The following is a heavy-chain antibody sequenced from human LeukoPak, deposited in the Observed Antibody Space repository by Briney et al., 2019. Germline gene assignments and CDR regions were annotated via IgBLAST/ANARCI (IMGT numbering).Heavy chain of an antibody. J-gene: IGHJ4*02. D-gene: IGHD6-19*01. CDR2: ISSSGSTI. V-gene: IGHV3-11*04. CDR3: ARGRSSGWYYFDY. Sequence: PGGSLRLSCAASGFTFSDYYMSWIRQAPGKGLEWVSYISSSGSTIYYADSVKGRFTISRDNSKNTLYLQMNSLRAEDTAVYYCARGRSSGWYYFDYWGQGTLVTVSS. CDR1: GFTFSDYY.